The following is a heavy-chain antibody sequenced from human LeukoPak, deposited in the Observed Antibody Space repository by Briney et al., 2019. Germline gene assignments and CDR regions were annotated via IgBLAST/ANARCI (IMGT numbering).Heavy chain of an antibody. CDR2: IWYDGSNK. D-gene: IGHD6-19*01. J-gene: IGHJ4*02. CDR1: GFTFSSYG. V-gene: IGHV3-33*01. CDR3: ARAPSRRDSSGWYAAGH. Sequence: GRSLRLSCPASGFTFSSYGMHWVRQAPGKGLEWVAVIWYDGSNKYYADSVKGRFTISRDNSKNTLYLQMNSLRAEDTAVYYCARAPSRRDSSGWYAAGHWGQGTLVTVSS.